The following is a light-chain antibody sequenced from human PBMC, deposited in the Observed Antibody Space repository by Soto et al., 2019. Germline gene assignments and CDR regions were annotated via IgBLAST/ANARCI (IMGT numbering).Light chain of an antibody. CDR3: SSYTSTTTVRFV. V-gene: IGLV2-14*01. CDR1: SSDIGDSNF. J-gene: IGLJ1*01. CDR2: DVS. Sequence: QSALAQPASVSGSPGQSITISCTGTSSDIGDSNFVYWYQHHPGKAPKLLIYDVSDRTSRISSRFSGSKSANTAALTISGLQAEDEALYYCSSYTSTTTVRFVFGTGTKVTVL.